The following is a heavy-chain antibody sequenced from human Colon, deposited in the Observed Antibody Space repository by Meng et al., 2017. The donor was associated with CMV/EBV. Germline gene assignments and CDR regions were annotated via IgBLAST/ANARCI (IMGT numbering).Heavy chain of an antibody. V-gene: IGHV3-23*01. J-gene: IGHJ4*02. Sequence: GGSLRLSCAASGFTFSSYWMYWVRQTPGKGLEWVSSISGSGDNTYYADSVKGRFTISRDNSKNTLYLQMNSLRAEDTALYYCAKRSTAMVSWGQGTLVTVSS. CDR3: AKRSTAMVS. D-gene: IGHD5-18*01. CDR2: ISGSGDNT. CDR1: GFTFSSYW.